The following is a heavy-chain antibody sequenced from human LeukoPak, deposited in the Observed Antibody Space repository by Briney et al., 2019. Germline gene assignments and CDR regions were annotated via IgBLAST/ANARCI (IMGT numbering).Heavy chain of an antibody. J-gene: IGHJ6*02. Sequence: GGSLRLSCAASGFTFSSYSMNWVRQAPGKGLEWVSYTSSSSSTIYYADSVKGRFTISRDNAKNSLYLQMNSLRDEDTAVYYCARVPLRMRIYYYYGMDVWGQGTTVTVSS. CDR2: TSSSSSTI. V-gene: IGHV3-48*02. CDR3: ARVPLRMRIYYYYGMDV. CDR1: GFTFSSYS. D-gene: IGHD2-8*01.